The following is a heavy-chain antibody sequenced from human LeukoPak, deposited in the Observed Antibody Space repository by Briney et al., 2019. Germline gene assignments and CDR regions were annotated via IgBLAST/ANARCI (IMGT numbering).Heavy chain of an antibody. V-gene: IGHV3-7*01. CDR1: GFTFNSYW. CDR3: AREDGYCSGGNCYSYFDS. CDR2: IKKTGSET. D-gene: IGHD2-15*01. J-gene: IGHJ4*02. Sequence: GGSLRLSCAASGFTFNSYWMSWVRQAPGKGLEWVAYIKKTGSETYYVDSVKGRFTITRDNTRSSLFLQMYSLRAEDTAVYFCAREDGYCSGGNCYSYFDSWGQGTLVTVSS.